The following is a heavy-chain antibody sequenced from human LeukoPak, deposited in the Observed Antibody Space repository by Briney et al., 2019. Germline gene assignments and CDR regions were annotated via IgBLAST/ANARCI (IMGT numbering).Heavy chain of an antibody. CDR1: GFTVSSNY. CDR3: ARAERGYSYGYFDY. D-gene: IGHD5-18*01. J-gene: IGHJ4*02. Sequence: GGSLRLSFAASGFTVSSNYMSWVRQAPGKGLEWVSVIYSGGSTYYADSVKGRFTISRDNSKNTLYLQMNSLRAEDTAVYYCARAERGYSYGYFDYWGQGTLVTVSS. CDR2: IYSGGST. V-gene: IGHV3-66*01.